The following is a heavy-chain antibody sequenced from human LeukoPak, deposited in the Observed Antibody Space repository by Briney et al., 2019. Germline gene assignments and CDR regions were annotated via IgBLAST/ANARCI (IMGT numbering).Heavy chain of an antibody. V-gene: IGHV1-18*01. Sequence: ASVKVSRKASGYIITTYAITWVRQAPGQGLEWMGWIRANNGNTNYAQKLQGRVTMTTDTSTSTAYMELRSLRSDDTAVYYCAREGDSSWLHDVFDIWGQGTMVTVSS. CDR3: AREGDSSWLHDVFDI. D-gene: IGHD6-13*01. J-gene: IGHJ3*02. CDR2: IRANNGNT. CDR1: GYIITTYA.